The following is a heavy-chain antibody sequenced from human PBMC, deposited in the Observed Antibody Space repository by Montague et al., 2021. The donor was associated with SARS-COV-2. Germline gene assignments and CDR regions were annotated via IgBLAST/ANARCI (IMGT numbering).Heavy chain of an antibody. Sequence: SETLSLTCAVYGGSFNDYYWSWIRQAPGKGLEWIGEINHSGSAKYNPYNPSLRSRVTMSVDKSKNQFSLNLHSVTAADTAVYYCAGQGGSCATWACHDWGQGTLVSVSS. CDR3: AGQGGSCATWACHD. V-gene: IGHV4-34*01. J-gene: IGHJ4*02. CDR2: INHSGSA. CDR1: GGSFNDYY. D-gene: IGHD2-15*01.